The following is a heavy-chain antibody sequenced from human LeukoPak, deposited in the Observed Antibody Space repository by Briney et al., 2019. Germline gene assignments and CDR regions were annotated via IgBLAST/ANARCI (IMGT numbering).Heavy chain of an antibody. D-gene: IGHD3-10*01. CDR3: ARWTMVRGVPSYYYYGMDV. Sequence: ASVQVSCKASGYTFTSYYMHWVRQAPGQGLEWMGIINPSGGSTSYAQKFQGRVTMTRDTSTSTVYMELSSLRSEDTAVYYCARWTMVRGVPSYYYYGMDVWGQGTTVTVSS. CDR2: INPSGGST. J-gene: IGHJ6*02. CDR1: GYTFTSYY. V-gene: IGHV1-46*01.